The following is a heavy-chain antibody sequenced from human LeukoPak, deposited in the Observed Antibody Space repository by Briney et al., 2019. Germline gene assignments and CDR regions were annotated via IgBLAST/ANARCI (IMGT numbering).Heavy chain of an antibody. Sequence: GGSLRLSCAASGFTFSSYAMSWVRQAPGKGLEWASAISGSGGSTYYADSVKGRFTISRDNSKNTLYLQMNSLRAEDTAVYYCAKGSVLRFLEWLPRDAFDIWGQGTMVTVSS. V-gene: IGHV3-23*01. CDR3: AKGSVLRFLEWLPRDAFDI. CDR1: GFTFSSYA. CDR2: ISGSGGST. D-gene: IGHD3-3*01. J-gene: IGHJ3*02.